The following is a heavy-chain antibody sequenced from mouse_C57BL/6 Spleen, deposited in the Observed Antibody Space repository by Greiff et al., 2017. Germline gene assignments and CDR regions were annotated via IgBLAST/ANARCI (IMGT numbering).Heavy chain of an antibody. Sequence: QVQLKESGAELARPGASVKLSCKASGYTFTSYGISWVKQRTGQGLEWIGEIYPRSGNTYYNEKFKGKATLTADKSSSTAYMELRSLTSEDSAVYFCARYSMITTYFDYWGQGTTLTVSS. CDR3: ARYSMITTYFDY. CDR2: IYPRSGNT. D-gene: IGHD2-4*01. V-gene: IGHV1-81*01. J-gene: IGHJ2*01. CDR1: GYTFTSYG.